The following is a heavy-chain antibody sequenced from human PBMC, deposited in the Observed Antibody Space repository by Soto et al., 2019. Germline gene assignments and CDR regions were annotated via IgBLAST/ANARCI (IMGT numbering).Heavy chain of an antibody. J-gene: IGHJ4*02. V-gene: IGHV4-59*01. CDR2: IYYSGST. Sequence: SETLSLTCTVSGGSISSYYWSWIRQPPGKGLEWIGYIYYSGSTNYNPSLKSRVTISVDTSKNQFSLKLSSVTAADTPVYYCARAYGDYVFDYWGQGTLVTVSS. CDR3: ARAYGDYVFDY. D-gene: IGHD4-17*01. CDR1: GGSISSYY.